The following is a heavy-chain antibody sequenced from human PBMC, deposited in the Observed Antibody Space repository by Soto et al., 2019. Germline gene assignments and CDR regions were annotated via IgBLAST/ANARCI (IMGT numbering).Heavy chain of an antibody. CDR3: ARESYYGSGATVVAY. CDR2: IYYSGTT. J-gene: IGHJ4*02. V-gene: IGHV4-39*07. D-gene: IGHD3-10*01. CDR1: GGSIRGITYY. Sequence: SETLSLTCTVSGGSIRGITYYWGWIRKTPGKGLEWIGSIYYSGTTSYNPSLNSRVTMSVDTSKNQFSPKVNSVTAADTAVYYCARESYYGSGATVVAYWGQGTLVTLSS.